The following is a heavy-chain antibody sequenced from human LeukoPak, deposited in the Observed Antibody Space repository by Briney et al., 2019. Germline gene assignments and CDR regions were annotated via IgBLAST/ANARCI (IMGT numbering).Heavy chain of an antibody. D-gene: IGHD2-21*02. CDR2: IYHSGST. J-gene: IGHJ4*02. CDR1: GYSISSGYY. CDR3: ARVMDIVVVTAGYFDY. Sequence: SSETLSLTCTVSGYSISSGYYWGWIRQPPGKGLEWIGSIYHSGSTYYNPSLKSRVTISVDTSKNQFSLKLSSVTAADTAVYYCARVMDIVVVTAGYFDYWGQGTLVTVSS. V-gene: IGHV4-38-2*02.